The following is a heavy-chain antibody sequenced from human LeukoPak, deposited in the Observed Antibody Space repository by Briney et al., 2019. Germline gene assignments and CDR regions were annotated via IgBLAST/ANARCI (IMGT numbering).Heavy chain of an antibody. CDR1: GYTFINYY. J-gene: IGHJ5*02. V-gene: IGHV1-46*01. D-gene: IGHD3-16*01. CDR2: INPSGGST. CDR3: AREEGGFDH. Sequence: ASVKVSCKASGYTFINYYMHWVRQAPGQGLEWMGIINPSGGSTSYEQRFQGRVTVTRDTSTSTVYMELNSLRYEDTAVYYCAREEGGFDHWGQGTLVTVSS.